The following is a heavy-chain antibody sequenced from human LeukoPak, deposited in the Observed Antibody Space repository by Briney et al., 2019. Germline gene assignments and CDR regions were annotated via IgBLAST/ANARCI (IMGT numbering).Heavy chain of an antibody. Sequence: GGSLRLSCAASGFTFSSYAMHWVRQAPGKGLEWVAVISYDGSNKYYADSVKGRFTISRDNSKNTLHLQMSSLRAEDTAVYYCVKRHTSGWYDYWGQGTLVTVSS. CDR2: ISYDGSNK. V-gene: IGHV3-30*14. J-gene: IGHJ4*02. D-gene: IGHD6-19*01. CDR1: GFTFSSYA. CDR3: VKRHTSGWYDY.